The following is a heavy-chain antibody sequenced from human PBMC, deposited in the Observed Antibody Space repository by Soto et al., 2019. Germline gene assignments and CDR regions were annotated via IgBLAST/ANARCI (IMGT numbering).Heavy chain of an antibody. J-gene: IGHJ4*02. CDR1: GYTFTSYD. V-gene: IGHV1-8*02. Sequence: ASVKVSCKASGYTFTSYDINWVRQATGQGLEWMGWMNPSNGNTGYAQKFQGRVTMTRNTSITTAYMELSSLRSEDTAVYYCARVGGVAARTFDYWGQGTLVTVSS. CDR3: ARVGGVAARTFDY. D-gene: IGHD6-6*01. CDR2: MNPSNGNT.